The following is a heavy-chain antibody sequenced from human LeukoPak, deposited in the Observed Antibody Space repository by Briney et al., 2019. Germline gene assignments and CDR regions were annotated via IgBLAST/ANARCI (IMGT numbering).Heavy chain of an antibody. CDR2: IYSGDSDT. CDR1: GYSFPDYW. V-gene: IGHV5-51*04. J-gene: IGHJ3*02. CDR3: ARAAVYRTLTGFDI. Sequence: GESLKISCQASGYSFPDYWIAWVRQVPGKGLEVIGIIYSGDSDTRYSPSFQGRVTISVDKPITTAYLHLTSLKPSDTARYYCARAAVYRTLTGFDIWGQGTQVAVSS. D-gene: IGHD1-14*01.